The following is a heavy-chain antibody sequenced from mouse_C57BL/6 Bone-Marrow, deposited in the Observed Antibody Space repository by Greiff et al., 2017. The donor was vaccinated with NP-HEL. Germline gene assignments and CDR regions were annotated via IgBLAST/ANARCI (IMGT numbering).Heavy chain of an antibody. CDR2: IDPENGDT. CDR3: TTYLCYYGLATWAY. V-gene: IGHV14-4*01. Sequence: VQLQQSGAELVRPGASVKLSCTASGFNIKDDYMHWVKQRPEQGLEWIGWIDPENGDTEYASKFQGKATITADTSSNTAYLKLSSLTSEDTTVDYCTTYLCYYGLATWAYWGQGTLVTVSA. D-gene: IGHD1-1*01. CDR1: GFNIKDDY. J-gene: IGHJ3*01.